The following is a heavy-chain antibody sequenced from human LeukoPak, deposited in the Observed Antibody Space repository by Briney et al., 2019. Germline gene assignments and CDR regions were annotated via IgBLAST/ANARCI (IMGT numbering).Heavy chain of an antibody. D-gene: IGHD1-26*01. CDR2: IYNSGTIYYSGST. Sequence: PSETLSLTCTVSGGSMSSNYWSWIRQPPGKGLEWIGYIYNSGTIYYSGSTNYNPSLLRRVTISVDTSKNQFSLKLRSVTAADTAVYYCARPFSGSYSDAFELWGQGTMVTVSS. CDR3: ARPFSGSYSDAFEL. V-gene: IGHV4-59*08. J-gene: IGHJ3*01. CDR1: GGSMSSNY.